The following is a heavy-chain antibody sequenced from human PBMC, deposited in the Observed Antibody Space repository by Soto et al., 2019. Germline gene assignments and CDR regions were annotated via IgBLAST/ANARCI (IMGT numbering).Heavy chain of an antibody. Sequence: ASVKVSCKASGYIFGNYGISWMRQVPGQGLEWMGWVSVYNGKSNYSQNFQGRVTMNTDTTTNNAYMELRSLRADDAAVYYCARAGGRGVGSIAYWGQGTLVTVSS. CDR2: VSVYNGKS. V-gene: IGHV1-18*01. J-gene: IGHJ4*02. CDR1: GYIFGNYG. CDR3: ARAGGRGVGSIAY. D-gene: IGHD1-26*01.